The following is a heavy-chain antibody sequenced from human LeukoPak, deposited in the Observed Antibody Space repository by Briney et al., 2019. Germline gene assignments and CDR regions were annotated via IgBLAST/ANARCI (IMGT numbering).Heavy chain of an antibody. D-gene: IGHD3-22*01. Sequence: ETLSLTCAVYGGSFSGYYWSWIRQPPGKGLEWIGEINHSGSTNYNPSLKSRVTISVDTSKNQFSLKLSSVTAADTAVYYCTRGSIAYYYMDVWGKGTTVTISS. V-gene: IGHV4-34*01. CDR2: INHSGST. J-gene: IGHJ6*03. CDR1: GGSFSGYY. CDR3: TRGSIAYYYMDV.